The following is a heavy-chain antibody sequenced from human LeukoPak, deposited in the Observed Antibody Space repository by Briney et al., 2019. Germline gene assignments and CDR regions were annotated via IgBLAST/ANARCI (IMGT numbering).Heavy chain of an antibody. CDR3: ARRRGRYSGDAFDI. D-gene: IGHD1-26*01. CDR2: IYPGDSDT. V-gene: IGHV5-51*01. CDR1: GYTFTNYR. Sequence: GESLKISCEGSGYTFTNYRIGWVRQMPGKGLEWMGIIYPGDSDTRYSPSFQGQVTISADKSMSTAYLQWSSLKASDTAMYYCARRRGRYSGDAFDIWGQGTMVTVSS. J-gene: IGHJ3*02.